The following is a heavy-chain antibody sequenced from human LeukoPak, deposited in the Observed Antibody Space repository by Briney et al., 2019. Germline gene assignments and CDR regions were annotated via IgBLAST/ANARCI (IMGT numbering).Heavy chain of an antibody. Sequence: SETLSLTCTVSGASISSSYWSWVLQPPGKVLEWIGYVYYIGSTHYSPSLKSRVTISVDTSKNQFSLRLSSVTAADTAVYYCARHAAVAGTAFDYWGQGTLVTVSS. D-gene: IGHD6-19*01. V-gene: IGHV4-59*08. CDR3: ARHAAVAGTAFDY. J-gene: IGHJ4*02. CDR1: GASISSSY. CDR2: VYYIGST.